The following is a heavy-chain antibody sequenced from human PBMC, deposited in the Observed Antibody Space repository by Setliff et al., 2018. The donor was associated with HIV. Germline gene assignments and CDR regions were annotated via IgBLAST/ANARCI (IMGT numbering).Heavy chain of an antibody. V-gene: IGHV4-34*01. CDR3: ARGFYSHRVKDAFDL. D-gene: IGHD3-10*01. CDR2: ISHSGGT. Sequence: NPSETLSLTCAVFGGSLSGYYWNWIRQSPGKGLEWVGKISHSGGTNYNPSLRSRLTMSMDTPKNQVSLKLNSVTAADMGMYYCARGFYSHRVKDAFDLWGPGTMVTVS. J-gene: IGHJ3*01. CDR1: GGSLSGYY.